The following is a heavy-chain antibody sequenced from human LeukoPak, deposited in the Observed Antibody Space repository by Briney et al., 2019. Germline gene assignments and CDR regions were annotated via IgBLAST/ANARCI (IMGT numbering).Heavy chain of an antibody. CDR1: GFTVSSNY. Sequence: GGSLRLSCAASGFTVSSNYMSWVRQAPGKGLEWVSVIYSGDNTYYADSVKGRFTISRDISKNTLYLQMNSLRAEDTAVYYCAGVDSRGWYCQDYWGQGTLVTVSS. CDR3: AGVDSRGWYCQDY. J-gene: IGHJ4*02. CDR2: IYSGDNT. V-gene: IGHV3-66*01. D-gene: IGHD6-19*01.